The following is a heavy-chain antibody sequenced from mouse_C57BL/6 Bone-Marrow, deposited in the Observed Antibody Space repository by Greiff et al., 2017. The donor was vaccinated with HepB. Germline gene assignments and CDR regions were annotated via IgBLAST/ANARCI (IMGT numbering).Heavy chain of an antibody. D-gene: IGHD1-1*01. CDR1: GFNIKNTY. CDR3: ASFSTTVVAGDYFDY. Sequence: EVQLQQSVAELVRPGASVKLSCTASGFNIKNTYMHWVKQRPEQGLEWIGRIDPANGNTKYAPKFQGKATITADTSSNTAYLQLSSLTSEDTAIYYCASFSTTVVAGDYFDYWGQGTTLTVSS. CDR2: IDPANGNT. J-gene: IGHJ2*01. V-gene: IGHV14-3*01.